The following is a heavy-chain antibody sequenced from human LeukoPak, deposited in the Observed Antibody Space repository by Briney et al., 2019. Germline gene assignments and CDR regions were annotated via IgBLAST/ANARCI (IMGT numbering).Heavy chain of an antibody. CDR1: GFTFSSYW. J-gene: IGHJ3*02. CDR2: IRQDGSAK. Sequence: PGGSLRLSCAASGFTFSSYWMSWVRQAPGKGPEWVANIRQDGSAKYYVDSVKGRFTISRDNAKNSLYLQMNSLRAEDTAVYYCARDLWDAFDIWGQGTMVTVSS. CDR3: ARDLWDAFDI. V-gene: IGHV3-7*01.